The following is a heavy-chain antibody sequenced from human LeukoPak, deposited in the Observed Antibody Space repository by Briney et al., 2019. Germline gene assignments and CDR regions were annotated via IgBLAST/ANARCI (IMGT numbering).Heavy chain of an antibody. CDR3: ASYALGWYKIDF. CDR1: GGSISDYY. Sequence: SETLSLTCTDSGGSISDYYWNWIRQPPGKGLEWIGYISYLGNTNYSPSLKSRITMSVDTSNTQFSLRLNSVTAADTAVYYCASYALGWYKIDFWGQGVLVTVSS. D-gene: IGHD6-19*01. J-gene: IGHJ4*02. CDR2: ISYLGNT. V-gene: IGHV4-59*01.